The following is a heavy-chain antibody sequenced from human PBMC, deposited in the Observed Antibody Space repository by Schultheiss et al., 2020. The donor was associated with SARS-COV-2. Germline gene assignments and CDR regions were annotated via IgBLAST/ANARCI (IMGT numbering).Heavy chain of an antibody. J-gene: IGHJ4*02. Sequence: SETLSLTCTVSGGSISSYYWSWIRQPPGKGLEWIGYIYYSGSTYYNPSLKSRVTISVDTSKNQFSLQLNSVTPEDTAVYYCARVYSSGWYPPHFDYWGQGTLVTVSS. D-gene: IGHD6-19*01. CDR3: ARVYSSGWYPPHFDY. CDR2: IYYSGST. V-gene: IGHV4-59*04. CDR1: GGSISSYY.